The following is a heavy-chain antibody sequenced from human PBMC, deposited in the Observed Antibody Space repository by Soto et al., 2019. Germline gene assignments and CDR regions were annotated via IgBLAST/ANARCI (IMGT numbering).Heavy chain of an antibody. J-gene: IGHJ4*02. CDR3: ARDRHSTSSGYFDN. Sequence: GGSLRLSCASSGFNFSFYATHCVSQTPGKGLEWLAVISFDGNNIYYADSVRGRFTISRDSSSSMLYLQMNNLKPEDSAIYYCARDRHSTSSGYFDNWGQGALVTVSS. CDR2: ISFDGNNI. V-gene: IGHV3-30-3*01. CDR1: GFNFSFYA. D-gene: IGHD6-6*01.